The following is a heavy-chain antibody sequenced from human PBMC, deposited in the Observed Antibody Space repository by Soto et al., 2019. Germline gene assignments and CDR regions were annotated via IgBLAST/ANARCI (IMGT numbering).Heavy chain of an antibody. V-gene: IGHV1-3*01. CDR2: INAGSGNT. J-gene: IGHJ4*02. CDR3: ATRIIVGAIIDY. D-gene: IGHD1-26*01. Sequence: ASVKVSCKASGYTSTNYGMHWVRQAPGQRLEWMGWINAGSGNTNYSQKFQGRITMTRDTSASTVYMELSSLRSDDTAVYYCATRIIVGAIIDYWGQGTLVTVSS. CDR1: GYTSTNYG.